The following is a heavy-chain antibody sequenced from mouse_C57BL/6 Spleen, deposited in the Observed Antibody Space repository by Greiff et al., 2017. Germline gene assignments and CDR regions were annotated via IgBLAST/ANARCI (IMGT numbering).Heavy chain of an antibody. CDR1: GYTFTSYW. CDR3: ARGEGVFDY. V-gene: IGHV1-69*01. Sequence: QVQLQQPGAELVMPGASVKLSCKASGYTFTSYWMHWVKQRPGQGLEWIGEIDPSDSYTNYNQKFKGKSTLTVNKSSSTAYMQLSSLTSEDSAVYYCARGEGVFDYWGQGTTLTVSS. CDR2: IDPSDSYT. J-gene: IGHJ2*01.